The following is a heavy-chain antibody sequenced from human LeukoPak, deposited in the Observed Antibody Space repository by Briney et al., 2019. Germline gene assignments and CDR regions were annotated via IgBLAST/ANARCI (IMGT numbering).Heavy chain of an antibody. J-gene: IGHJ4*02. D-gene: IGHD5-12*01. Sequence: QSGGSLRLSCAVSGFTLSSYWMSWVRQAPGKGLEWVANIKQDGSEKNYVDSVKGRFTISRDNAENSLYLQMNSLRAEDTAVYYCARGGGSFDYWGQGTLVTVSS. V-gene: IGHV3-7*01. CDR2: IKQDGSEK. CDR3: ARGGGSFDY. CDR1: GFTLSSYW.